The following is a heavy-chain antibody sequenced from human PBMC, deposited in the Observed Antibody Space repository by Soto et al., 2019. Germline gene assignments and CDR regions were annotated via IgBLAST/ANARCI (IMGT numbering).Heavy chain of an antibody. J-gene: IGHJ3*01. CDR2: IIPILDTT. CDR3: ARGADSSGSESAFDL. D-gene: IGHD3-22*01. Sequence: QVQLVHSGAEVKKPGSSVMVSCKTSGGTFRAYGFNWVRQAPGQGLEWMGRIIPILDTTDYAQKFQGRVTITADKSTSTAYMALSSLRAEDTAIYYCARGADSSGSESAFDLWGQGTLVTVSS. V-gene: IGHV1-69*04. CDR1: GGTFRAYG.